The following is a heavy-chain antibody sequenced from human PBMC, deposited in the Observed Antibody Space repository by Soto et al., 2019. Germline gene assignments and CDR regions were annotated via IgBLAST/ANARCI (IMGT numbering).Heavy chain of an antibody. CDR2: ISGTGGGT. D-gene: IGHD3-10*01. CDR3: AKRAFYGSGIPNYQGMEV. Sequence: EVHLLESGGGLVQPGGSLRLSCAASGFTFSNYAMTWVRQAPGKGLEWVSVISGTGGGTNNADSAKGRFTTSRDNSKNTLYLQMNRLRAEDTAVYYCAKRAFYGSGIPNYQGMEVLGQGTAVTVSS. J-gene: IGHJ6*02. V-gene: IGHV3-23*01. CDR1: GFTFSNYA.